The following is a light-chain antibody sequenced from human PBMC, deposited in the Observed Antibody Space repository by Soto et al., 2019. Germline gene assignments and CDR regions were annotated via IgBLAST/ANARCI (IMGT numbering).Light chain of an antibody. CDR1: SSDVGAYNF. CDR3: CSYAGTYSPV. V-gene: IGLV2-11*01. CDR2: DVS. J-gene: IGLJ2*01. Sequence: QSALTQPPSVSGSPGQSVTISCTGASSDVGAYNFVSWYQQYPGKAPKLFIFDVSARPSGVPDRFSGSKSGNTASLTISGLQADDEADYYCCSYAGTYSPVLGGGTKLTV.